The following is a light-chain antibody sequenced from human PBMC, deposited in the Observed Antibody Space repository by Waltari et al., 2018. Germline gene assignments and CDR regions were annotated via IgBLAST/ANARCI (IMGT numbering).Light chain of an antibody. CDR1: SGDVGGYNP. CDR2: DVI. Sequence: QSALTQPASVSGFPGQSIAVSCTGTSGDVGGYNPVSWYQQHPGKAPKLMIYDVIKRPSGVPDRFSGSKSGNTASLTISGLQAEDEADYYCSSYTSSTTWVFGGGTKLTVL. V-gene: IGLV2-14*01. CDR3: SSYTSSTTWV. J-gene: IGLJ3*02.